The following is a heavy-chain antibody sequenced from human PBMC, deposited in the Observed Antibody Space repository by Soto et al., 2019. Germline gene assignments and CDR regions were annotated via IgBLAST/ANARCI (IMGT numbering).Heavy chain of an antibody. V-gene: IGHV1-8*01. CDR2: MNPNTGNS. J-gene: IGHJ4*02. D-gene: IGHD1-1*01. CDR1: GYTFTSYD. Sequence: GASVKVSCKASGYTFTSYDIYWVRQATGQGLEGMGWMNPNTGNSGYAQKFQGRVTMTSDTSISTAHMELSSLRSEDTAVYYCARRAETNGWNGFGADKYYFDFWGQGTLVTVSS. CDR3: ARRAETNGWNGFGADKYYFDF.